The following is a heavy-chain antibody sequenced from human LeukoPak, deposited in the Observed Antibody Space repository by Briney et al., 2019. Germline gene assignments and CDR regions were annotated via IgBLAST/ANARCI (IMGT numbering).Heavy chain of an antibody. CDR3: ARDQRGYAMTRY. CDR1: GYTFTGYY. V-gene: IGHV1-2*02. Sequence: ASVKVSCKASGYTFTGYYMHWVRQATGQGLEWMGWINPNSGGTNYAQKFQGRVTMTRDTSISTAYMELSRLRSDYTAVYCCARDQRGYAMTRYWGQGTLVTVSS. CDR2: INPNSGGT. D-gene: IGHD5-12*01. J-gene: IGHJ4*02.